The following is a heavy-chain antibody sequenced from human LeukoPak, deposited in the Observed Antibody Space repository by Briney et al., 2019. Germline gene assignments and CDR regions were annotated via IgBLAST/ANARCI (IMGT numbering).Heavy chain of an antibody. D-gene: IGHD1-26*01. V-gene: IGHV3-23*01. CDR3: AKVVGATGSNFDY. Sequence: GGSLRLSCAASGFTFSSYAMSWVRQAPGKGLEWVSAISGSGGSKYYADSVKGRFTISRDNSKNTLYLQMNSLRAEDAAVYYCAKVVGATGSNFDYWGQGTLVTVSS. J-gene: IGHJ4*02. CDR1: GFTFSSYA. CDR2: ISGSGGSK.